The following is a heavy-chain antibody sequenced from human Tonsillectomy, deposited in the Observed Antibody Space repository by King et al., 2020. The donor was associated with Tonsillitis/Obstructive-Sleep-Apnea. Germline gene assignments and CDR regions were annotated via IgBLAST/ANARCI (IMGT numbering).Heavy chain of an antibody. J-gene: IGHJ4*02. D-gene: IGHD2-2*01. V-gene: IGHV3-21*01. Sequence: VQLVESGGGLVKPGGSLRLSCAASGFTFSSYSMNWVRQAPGKGLEWVSSISSSISYIYYADSVKGRFTISRDNAKNSLYLQMNSLRAEDTAVYYCARGAIVVVPADTDYWGQGTLVTVSS. CDR2: ISSSISYI. CDR3: ARGAIVVVPADTDY. CDR1: GFTFSSYS.